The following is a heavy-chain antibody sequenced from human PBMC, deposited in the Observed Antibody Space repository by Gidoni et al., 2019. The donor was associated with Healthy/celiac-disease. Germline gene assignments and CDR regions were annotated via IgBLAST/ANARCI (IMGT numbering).Heavy chain of an antibody. V-gene: IGHV1-2*02. CDR1: GYTFTGYY. CDR3: ARMGYCSGGSCYYYYMDV. D-gene: IGHD2-15*01. J-gene: IGHJ6*03. Sequence: QVQLVQSGAEVKKPGASVKVSCKASGYTFTGYYRHWVRQAPGQVLEWMGWINPNSGGTNYAQKFQGRVTMTRDTSISTAYMELSRLRSDDTAVYYCARMGYCSGGSCYYYYMDVWGKGTTVTVSS. CDR2: INPNSGGT.